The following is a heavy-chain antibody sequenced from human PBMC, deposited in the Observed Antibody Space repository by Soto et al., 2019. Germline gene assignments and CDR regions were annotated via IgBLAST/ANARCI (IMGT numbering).Heavy chain of an antibody. J-gene: IGHJ4*02. CDR3: ARGHDVVRVPLAIRVAYFDY. CDR2: VSHDGSTT. D-gene: IGHD2-8*01. CDR1: GFTFSNYV. V-gene: IGHV3-74*01. Sequence: GGSLRLSCAASGFTFSNYVMHWVRQAPGKGLIWVSRVSHDGSTTSYADSVKGRFTISRDNSKNSLFLQLNNLRVEDAAVYFCARGHDVVRVPLAIRVAYFDYWGQGAVVTVSS.